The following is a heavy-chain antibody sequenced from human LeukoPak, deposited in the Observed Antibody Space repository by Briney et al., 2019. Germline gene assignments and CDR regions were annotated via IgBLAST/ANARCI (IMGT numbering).Heavy chain of an antibody. CDR2: IIPILGIA. CDR3: VPNIVVVPAAIRGDFDY. V-gene: IGHV1-69*04. CDR1: GGTFSSYA. D-gene: IGHD2-2*02. Sequence: SVKVSCKASGGTFSSYAIRWVRQAPGQGLEWMGRIIPILGIANYAQKFQGRVTITADKSTSTAYMELSSLRSEDTAVYYCVPNIVVVPAAIRGDFDYWGQGTLVTVSS. J-gene: IGHJ4*02.